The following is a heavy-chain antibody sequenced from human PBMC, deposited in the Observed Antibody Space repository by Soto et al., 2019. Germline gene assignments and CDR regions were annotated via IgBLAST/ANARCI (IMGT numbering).Heavy chain of an antibody. CDR3: AKPASASRAYYYHMDV. D-gene: IGHD6-13*01. CDR2: ISGSGGST. J-gene: IGHJ6*03. CDR1: GFTFSTYA. V-gene: IGHV3-23*01. Sequence: EMQLLESGGGLVQPGGSLRLSCVASGFTFSTYAMGWVRQAPGKGLEWVSFISGSGGSTYYADSVKGRFTISRDNSKNTLYLQLNGLRAEDTAIPYCAKPASASRAYYYHMDVWGKGTTVTVSS.